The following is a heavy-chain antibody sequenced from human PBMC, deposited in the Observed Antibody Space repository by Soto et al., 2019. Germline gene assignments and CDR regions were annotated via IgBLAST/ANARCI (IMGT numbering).Heavy chain of an antibody. J-gene: IGHJ5*02. CDR1: VFFFSAYW. CDR3: ARGPEGLHPLYNNWFEP. Sequence: VGSLRLSCAASVFFFSAYWMSCVRHAPGKGLEWVASIKQDGSETYYLDSVKGRFTFSRDNAKNSLDLQMSSLRAEDTAVYYCARGPEGLHPLYNNWFEPWGQATPVSVSS. CDR2: IKQDGSET. V-gene: IGHV3-7*01. D-gene: IGHD2-2*02.